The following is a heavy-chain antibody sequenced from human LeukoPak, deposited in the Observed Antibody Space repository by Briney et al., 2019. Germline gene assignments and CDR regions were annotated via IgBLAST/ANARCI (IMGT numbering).Heavy chain of an antibody. CDR1: GFTFDDYA. D-gene: IGHD2-2*01. J-gene: IGHJ4*02. V-gene: IGHV3-9*01. Sequence: PGRSLRLSCAASGFTFDDYAMHWVRQAPGKGLERVSGISWNSGSIGYADSVKGRFTISRDNAKNSLYLQMNSLRAEETALYYCAKGGSARSTSSIDYWGQGTLVTVSS. CDR3: AKGGSARSTSSIDY. CDR2: ISWNSGSI.